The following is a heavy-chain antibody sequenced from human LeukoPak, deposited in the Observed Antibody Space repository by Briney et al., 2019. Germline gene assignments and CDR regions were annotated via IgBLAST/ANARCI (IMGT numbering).Heavy chain of an antibody. V-gene: IGHV1-8*01. D-gene: IGHD4-23*01. J-gene: IGHJ4*02. CDR3: ARTKPMVVPSLSY. Sequence: ASVKVSCKASGYTFTSYDINWVRQATGQGREWMGWMNPNSVNTGYAQKFQGRVTMTRNTSISTAYMELSSLRSEDTAVYYCARTKPMVVPSLSYWGQGTLVTVS. CDR1: GYTFTSYD. CDR2: MNPNSVNT.